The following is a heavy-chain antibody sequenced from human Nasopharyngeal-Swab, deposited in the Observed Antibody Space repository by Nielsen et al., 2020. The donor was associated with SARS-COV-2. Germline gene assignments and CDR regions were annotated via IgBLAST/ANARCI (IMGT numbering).Heavy chain of an antibody. Sequence: GESLKISCSASGFTFSSYAMHWVRQAPGKGLEYVSAISSNGGSTYCADSVKGRFTISRDNSKNTLYLQMSSLRAEDTAVYYCVKDLGTGVRFDPWGQGTLVTVSS. V-gene: IGHV3-64D*06. D-gene: IGHD3-10*01. CDR3: VKDLGTGVRFDP. J-gene: IGHJ5*02. CDR1: GFTFSSYA. CDR2: ISSNGGST.